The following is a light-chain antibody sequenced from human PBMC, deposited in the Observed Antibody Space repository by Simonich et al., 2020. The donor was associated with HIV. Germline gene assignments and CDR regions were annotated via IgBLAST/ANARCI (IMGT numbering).Light chain of an antibody. CDR3: QQYKSYPYT. CDR1: QSISIW. V-gene: IGKV1-5*03. CDR2: KAS. J-gene: IGKJ2*01. Sequence: DIQMTQSPSTLSASVGDRVTITCRASQSISIWLAWYQQKPGKAPKLLIYKASSLESGVPSSCSGSGSGTEFTLTISSLQPDDFATYYCQQYKSYPYTFGQGTKLEIK.